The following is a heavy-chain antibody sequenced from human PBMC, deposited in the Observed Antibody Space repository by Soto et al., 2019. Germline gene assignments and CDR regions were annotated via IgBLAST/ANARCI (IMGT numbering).Heavy chain of an antibody. CDR1: GFTFSSYG. V-gene: IGHV3-33*01. Sequence: GGSLRLSCAAAGFTFSSYGMHWVRQAPGKGLARVAVIWYDGSNEYYAVSVKGRFTVSRGNSKNTLCLQMNRLRDEDTAVYYCSTGRYCSRTSRSPMAVWGRGPRVTVSS. CDR3: STGRYCSRTSRSPMAV. CDR2: IWYDGSNE. D-gene: IGHD2-2*01. J-gene: IGHJ6*02.